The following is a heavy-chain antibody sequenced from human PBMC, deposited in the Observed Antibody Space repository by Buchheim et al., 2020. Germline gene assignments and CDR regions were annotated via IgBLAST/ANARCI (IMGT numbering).Heavy chain of an antibody. Sequence: QMELVESGGGVVQPGMSLKFSCAASGFTFSSYGMHWVRQTPGKGLEWVAVIRYDGVKKDYSDSVKGRFTISRDNSKNTMYLQMNSLRADDTAVYYCAKEVAPRYYNGMDVWGQGT. CDR3: AKEVAPRYYNGMDV. V-gene: IGHV3-33*06. D-gene: IGHD3-10*01. CDR1: GFTFSSYG. J-gene: IGHJ6*02. CDR2: IRYDGVKK.